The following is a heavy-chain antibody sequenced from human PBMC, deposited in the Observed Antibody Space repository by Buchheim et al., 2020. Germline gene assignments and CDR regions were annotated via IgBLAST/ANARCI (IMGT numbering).Heavy chain of an antibody. J-gene: IGHJ4*02. V-gene: IGHV3-11*01. CDR2: ISSSGSVI. D-gene: IGHD3-16*01. CDR3: ASHKRAPDVYFDY. Sequence: QVQLVESGGDLVKPGGSLRLSCAASGFTFSDYYMSWIRQAPGKGLEWVSYISSSGSVIYYADSVRGRFTISRDDAKNSLYLQMNGLRAEDTAVYYWASHKRAPDVYFDYWGQGTL. CDR1: GFTFSDYY.